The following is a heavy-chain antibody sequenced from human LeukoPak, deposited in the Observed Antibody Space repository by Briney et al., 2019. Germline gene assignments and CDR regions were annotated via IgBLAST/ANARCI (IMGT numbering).Heavy chain of an antibody. CDR2: ISAYNGNT. V-gene: IGHV1-18*01. J-gene: IGHJ4*02. Sequence: ASVKVSCKASGYTFTSYGISWVRQAPGQGLEWMGWISAYNGNTNYAQRLQGRVTMTTDTSTSTAYMELRSLRSDDTAVYYCAREKTYYDFWSGQYTDYWGQGTLVTVSS. CDR1: GYTFTSYG. CDR3: AREKTYYDFWSGQYTDY. D-gene: IGHD3-3*01.